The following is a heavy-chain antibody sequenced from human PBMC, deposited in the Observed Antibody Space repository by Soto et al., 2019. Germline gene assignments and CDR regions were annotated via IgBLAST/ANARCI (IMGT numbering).Heavy chain of an antibody. D-gene: IGHD3-22*01. CDR3: ARLGYYDSSGPFYYGMDV. Sequence: ASVKVSCKASGGTFSSYAISWVRQAPGQGLEWMGGIIPIFGTANYAQKFQGRVTITADESTSTAYMELSSLRSEDTAVYYCARLGYYDSSGPFYYGMDVWGQGTTVTVS. J-gene: IGHJ6*02. CDR1: GGTFSSYA. V-gene: IGHV1-69*13. CDR2: IIPIFGTA.